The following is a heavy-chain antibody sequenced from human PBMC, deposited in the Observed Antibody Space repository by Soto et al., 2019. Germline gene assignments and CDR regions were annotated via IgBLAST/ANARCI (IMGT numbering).Heavy chain of an antibody. Sequence: SETVSLTCSVSGGSMSEYFWSWIRQSPGKGLEWIGYIYYLGSTDYNPSLKSRVTISVDTSKRQFSLRLTSVTAADTAVYYCARDGYDGSGSPYPAYWGPGTQVT. V-gene: IGHV4-59*01. CDR3: ARDGYDGSGSPYPAY. D-gene: IGHD3-10*01. CDR2: IYYLGST. CDR1: GGSMSEYF. J-gene: IGHJ4*02.